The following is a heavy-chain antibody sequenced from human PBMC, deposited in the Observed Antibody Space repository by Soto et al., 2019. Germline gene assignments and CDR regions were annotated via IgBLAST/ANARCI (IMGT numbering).Heavy chain of an antibody. D-gene: IGHD6-13*01. CDR2: IYYSGST. V-gene: IGHV4-31*03. Sequence: QVQLQESGPGLVKPSQTLSLTCTVSGGSISSGGYYWSWIRQHPGKGLEWIGYIYYSGSTYYNPSIKSRVTISVDTSKNQFSLKLSSVTAADTAVYYCARGVAAAGRGDWFDPWGQGTLVTVSS. CDR1: GGSISSGGYY. CDR3: ARGVAAAGRGDWFDP. J-gene: IGHJ5*02.